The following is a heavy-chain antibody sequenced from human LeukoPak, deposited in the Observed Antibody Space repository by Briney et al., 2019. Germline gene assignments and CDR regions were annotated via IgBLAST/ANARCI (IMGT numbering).Heavy chain of an antibody. CDR3: ARLTAYYYMDV. V-gene: IGHV4-59*01. Sequence: SETLSLTCTVSGGAISSYYWSWIRQPPGKGLEWIGYLSYSGITNYNPSLKSRVTLSVDTSKKQFSLKLTSVTAADTAMYYCARLTAYYYMDVWGKGTTVTVSS. D-gene: IGHD5-18*01. CDR2: LSYSGIT. CDR1: GGAISSYY. J-gene: IGHJ6*03.